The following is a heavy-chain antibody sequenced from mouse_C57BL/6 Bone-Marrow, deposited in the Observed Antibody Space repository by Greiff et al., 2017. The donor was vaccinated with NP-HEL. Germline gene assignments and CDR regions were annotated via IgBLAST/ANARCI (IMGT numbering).Heavy chain of an antibody. D-gene: IGHD1-1*01. CDR2: INPGSGGT. V-gene: IGHV1-54*01. Sequence: QVQLQQSGAELVRPGTSVKVSCKASGYAFTNYLIEWVKQRPGQGLEWIGVINPGSGGTNYNEKFKGKATLTADKSSSTAYMQLSSLTSEDSAVYFCARSMDCGSGAYWGQGTLVTVSA. J-gene: IGHJ3*01. CDR1: GYAFTNYL. CDR3: ARSMDCGSGAY.